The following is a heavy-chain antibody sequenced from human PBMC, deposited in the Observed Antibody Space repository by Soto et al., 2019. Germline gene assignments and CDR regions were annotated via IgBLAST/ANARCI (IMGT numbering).Heavy chain of an antibody. Sequence: ASVKVSCKASGYTYISYSMHWVRQAPGQRLEWMGWINVGNGNTKYSQNFQGRVTINQDTSASTAYMELSSLTSEDTAVYYCAKEKWGGGSRGLDPWGQGTLVTVSS. D-gene: IGHD1-26*01. V-gene: IGHV1-3*01. J-gene: IGHJ5*02. CDR2: INVGNGNT. CDR1: GYTYISYS. CDR3: AKEKWGGGSRGLDP.